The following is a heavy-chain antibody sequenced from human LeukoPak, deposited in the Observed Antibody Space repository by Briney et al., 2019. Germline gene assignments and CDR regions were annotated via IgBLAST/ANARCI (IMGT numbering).Heavy chain of an antibody. V-gene: IGHV1-69*13. J-gene: IGHJ4*02. D-gene: IGHD5-24*01. Sequence: GASVKVSCKASGGTFSSYAISWVRQAPGQGLEWMGGIIPIFGTANYAQKFQGRVTITADESTSTAYMELSSLRSEDTAVYYCARAVNGDGYSLIDYWGQGTLVTVSS. CDR3: ARAVNGDGYSLIDY. CDR2: IIPIFGTA. CDR1: GGTFSSYA.